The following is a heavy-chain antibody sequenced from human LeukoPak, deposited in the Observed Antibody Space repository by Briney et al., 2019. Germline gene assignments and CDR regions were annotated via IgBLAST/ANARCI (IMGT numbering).Heavy chain of an antibody. CDR1: GYAISSGGFS. V-gene: IGHV4-30-2*01. J-gene: IGHJ5*02. CDR3: ARSRQASGLFSS. Sequence: KPSETLSLTCTVSGYAISSGGFSWNWIRQPPGKGLEWIGCIYDRGPASYNPSLKSRFTISVDRPKNQFFLNVTSLTAADTAVYYCARSRQASGLFSSWGQGTLVVVSS. D-gene: IGHD3-10*01. CDR2: IYDRGPA.